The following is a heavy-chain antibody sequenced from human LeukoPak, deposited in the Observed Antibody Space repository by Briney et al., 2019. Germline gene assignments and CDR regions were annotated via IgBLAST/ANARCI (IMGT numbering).Heavy chain of an antibody. CDR3: AKAGGIAAALCTDY. V-gene: IGHV3-23*01. J-gene: IGHJ4*02. CDR1: GFTFSSYS. D-gene: IGHD6-13*01. CDR2: ISGSGGST. Sequence: PGGSLRLSCAASGFTFSSYSMNWVRQAPGKGLEWVSAISGSGGSTYYADSVKGRFTISRDNSKNTLYLQMNSLRAEDTAVYYCAKAGGIAAALCTDYWGQGTLVTVSS.